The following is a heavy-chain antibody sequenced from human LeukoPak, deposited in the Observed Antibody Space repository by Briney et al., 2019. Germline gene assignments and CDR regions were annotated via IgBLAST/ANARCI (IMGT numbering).Heavy chain of an antibody. V-gene: IGHV3-7*01. CDR3: ARGMSTVYYYFDY. D-gene: IGHD3-10*01. J-gene: IGHJ4*02. CDR1: GFTFRSYW. Sequence: GGSLRLSCAASGFTFRSYWMSWVRQAPGKGLEWVANIKQDGSEKYYVDSVKGRFTISRDNAKNSLYLQMNSLRAEDTAVYYCARGMSTVYYYFDYWGQGTLVTVSS. CDR2: IKQDGSEK.